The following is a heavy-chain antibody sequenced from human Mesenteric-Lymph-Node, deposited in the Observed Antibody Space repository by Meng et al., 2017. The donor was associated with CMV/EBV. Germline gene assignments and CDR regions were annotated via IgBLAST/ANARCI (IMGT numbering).Heavy chain of an antibody. CDR1: GFTFSSYW. V-gene: IGHV3-74*01. Sequence: GESLKISCAASGFTFSSYWMHWVRQAPGKGLVWVSRINSDGSSTSYADSVKGRFTISRDNAKNTLYLQMNSLRAEDTAVYYCARDILSYDYSNYYYGMDVWGQGTTVTVSS. J-gene: IGHJ6*02. CDR2: INSDGSST. CDR3: ARDILSYDYSNYYYGMDV. D-gene: IGHD4-11*01.